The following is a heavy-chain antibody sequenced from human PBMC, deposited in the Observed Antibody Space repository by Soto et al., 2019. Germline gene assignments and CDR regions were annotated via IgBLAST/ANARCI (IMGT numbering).Heavy chain of an antibody. CDR2: ISAYNGNT. D-gene: IGHD3-9*01. Sequence: QVQLVQSGAEVKKPGASVKVSCKASGYTFTSYGISWVRQAPGQGLEWMGWISAYNGNTNYAQKLQGRVTMTTDTSKSTAYMELRSLRSDDTAVYYCARYLRYYDILTGPTHYFDYWGQGTLVTVSS. CDR3: ARYLRYYDILTGPTHYFDY. V-gene: IGHV1-18*04. CDR1: GYTFTSYG. J-gene: IGHJ4*02.